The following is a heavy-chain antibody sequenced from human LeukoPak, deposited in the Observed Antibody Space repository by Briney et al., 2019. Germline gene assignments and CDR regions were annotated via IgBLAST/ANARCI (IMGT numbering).Heavy chain of an antibody. CDR3: AGEDYFDSSGYASWRFDI. CDR2: IYYSGNT. V-gene: IGHV4-59*01. D-gene: IGHD3-22*01. CDR1: GGSISDYY. Sequence: PSETLSLTCTVSGGSISDYYWTWIRQPPGKGLEWIGHIYYSGNTIYNPPLKSRVTISVDTSKNQFSLKLTSVTTADTAVYYCAGEDYFDSSGYASWRFDIWGQGTMVTVSS. J-gene: IGHJ3*02.